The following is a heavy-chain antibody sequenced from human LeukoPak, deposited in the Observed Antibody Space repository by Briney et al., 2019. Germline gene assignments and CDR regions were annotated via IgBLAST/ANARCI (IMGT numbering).Heavy chain of an antibody. CDR1: GFTFSNAW. J-gene: IGHJ4*02. V-gene: IGHV3-15*05. Sequence: GGSLRLSCAASGFTFSNAWMSWVRQAPGKGLEWVGRIKSKTEGGTTDYAAPVKDRFTISRDDSKNTVYLQMNSLRAEDTAVYYCARVFRYYYDSSGYYHFDYWGQGTLVTVSS. CDR2: IKSKTEGGTT. D-gene: IGHD3-22*01. CDR3: ARVFRYYYDSSGYYHFDY.